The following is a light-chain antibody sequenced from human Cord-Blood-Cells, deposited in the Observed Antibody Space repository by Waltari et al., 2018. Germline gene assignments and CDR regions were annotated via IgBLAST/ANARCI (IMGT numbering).Light chain of an antibody. Sequence: SSELTQDPAVSVALGQTVRITCQGDSLRSYYASWYQQKPGQAPVLVSYGKNNRPAGIPDRFSGSSSGNTASLTITGAQAEDEADYYCNSRDSSGNHLVFGTGTKVTVL. CDR1: SLRSYY. CDR3: NSRDSSGNHLV. J-gene: IGLJ1*01. V-gene: IGLV3-19*01. CDR2: GKN.